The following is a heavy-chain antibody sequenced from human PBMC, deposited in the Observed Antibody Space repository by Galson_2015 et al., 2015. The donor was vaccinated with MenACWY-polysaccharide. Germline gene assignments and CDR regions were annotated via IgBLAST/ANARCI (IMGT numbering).Heavy chain of an antibody. D-gene: IGHD3-16*01. Sequence: TLSLTCTVSGDSITSGGYFWSWIRQHPGKGLEWIASISYDGGTYYNPSLKSRVTISVDMPNNQFSLKLNSVTAADTAVYYCARGGRAVSNRNWFDPWGQGTLVTVSS. V-gene: IGHV4-31*03. J-gene: IGHJ5*02. CDR1: GDSITSGGYF. CDR2: ISYDGGT. CDR3: ARGGRAVSNRNWFDP.